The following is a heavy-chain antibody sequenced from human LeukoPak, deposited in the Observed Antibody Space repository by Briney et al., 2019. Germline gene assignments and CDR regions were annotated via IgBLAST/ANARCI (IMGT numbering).Heavy chain of an antibody. Sequence: PSETLSLTCAVYGESFSGHFWIWIRQPPGKGLEWIGDINHSGSANYNPSLKSRVTISVDRSNNQFPVRVHSATGADKAVYYCARGGRGVPAARRFKGRNWFDSWGQGTLVTVFS. CDR1: GESFSGHF. CDR3: ARGGRGVPAARRFKGRNWFDS. V-gene: IGHV4-34*01. J-gene: IGHJ5*01. D-gene: IGHD2-2*01. CDR2: INHSGSA.